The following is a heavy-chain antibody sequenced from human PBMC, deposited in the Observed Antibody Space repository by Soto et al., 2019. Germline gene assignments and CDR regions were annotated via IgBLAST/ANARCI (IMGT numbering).Heavy chain of an antibody. J-gene: IGHJ6*02. Sequence: GSLRLSCAASGFTFSSYGMHWVGQAPGKGLEWVAVIWYDGSNKYYADSVKGRFTISRDNSKNTLYLQMNSLRAEDTAVYYCARELGYCSSTSCYKGYYGMDVWGPGTTVTVSS. CDR2: IWYDGSNK. D-gene: IGHD2-2*02. V-gene: IGHV3-33*01. CDR1: GFTFSSYG. CDR3: ARELGYCSSTSCYKGYYGMDV.